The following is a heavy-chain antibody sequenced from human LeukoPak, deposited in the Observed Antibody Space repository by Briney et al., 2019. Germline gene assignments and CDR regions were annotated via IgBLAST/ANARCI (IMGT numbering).Heavy chain of an antibody. CDR1: GGTFSSYA. Sequence: GASVKVSCKASGGTFSSYAISWVRQAPGQGLEWMGGIIPIFGTANYAQKFQGRVTITADKSTSTAYMELSSLRSEDTAVYYCARGHPGIAAAGPYYFDYWGQGTQVTVSS. D-gene: IGHD6-13*01. V-gene: IGHV1-69*06. CDR3: ARGHPGIAAAGPYYFDY. CDR2: IIPIFGTA. J-gene: IGHJ4*02.